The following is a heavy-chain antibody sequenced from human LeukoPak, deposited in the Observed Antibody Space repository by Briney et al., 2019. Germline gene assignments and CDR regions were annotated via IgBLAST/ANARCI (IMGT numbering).Heavy chain of an antibody. V-gene: IGHV1-2*02. CDR1: GYTFTGYY. CDR3: ARRVKGGYRDRGAFDI. CDR2: INPNSGGT. J-gene: IGHJ3*02. Sequence: ASVKVSCKASGYTFTGYYMHWVRQAPGQGLEWMGWINPNSGGTNYAQKFQGRVTMTRDTSISTAYMELSRLRSDDTAVYYCARRVKGGYRDRGAFDIWGQGTMVTVPS. D-gene: IGHD5-18*01.